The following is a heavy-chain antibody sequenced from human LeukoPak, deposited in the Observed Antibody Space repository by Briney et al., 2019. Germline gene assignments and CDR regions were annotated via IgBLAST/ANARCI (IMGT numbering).Heavy chain of an antibody. CDR3: AKDLEGRALDY. V-gene: IGHV3-30*18. Sequence: GRSLRLSCAASGFTFSSYGMHWVRQAPGKGLEWVAVISYDGSNKYYADSVKGQFTISRDNSKNTLYLQMNSLRAEDTAVYYCAKDLEGRALDYWGQGTLVTVSS. CDR1: GFTFSSYG. CDR2: ISYDGSNK. D-gene: IGHD3-10*01. J-gene: IGHJ4*02.